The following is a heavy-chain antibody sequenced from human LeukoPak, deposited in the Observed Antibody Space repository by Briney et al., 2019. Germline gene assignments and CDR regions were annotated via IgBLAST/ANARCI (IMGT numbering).Heavy chain of an antibody. J-gene: IGHJ4*02. D-gene: IGHD3-10*01. Sequence: GESLKISCKGSGYSFTSYWISWVRQMPGKGLEWMGRIGPSDSYTNYSPSFQGHVTISADKSISTAYLQWSSLKASDTAMYYCARYYYGSGSEFRYYFDYWGQGTLVTVSS. V-gene: IGHV5-10-1*01. CDR2: IGPSDSYT. CDR1: GYSFTSYW. CDR3: ARYYYGSGSEFRYYFDY.